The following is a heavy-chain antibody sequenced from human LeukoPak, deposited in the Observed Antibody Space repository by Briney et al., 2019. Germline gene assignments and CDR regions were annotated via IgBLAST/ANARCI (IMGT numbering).Heavy chain of an antibody. CDR2: MNPNSGNT. J-gene: IGHJ4*02. D-gene: IGHD3-10*01. V-gene: IGHV1-8*01. CDR3: ARGFCTMVRGVSLLYYFDY. CDR1: GYTFTSYD. Sequence: ASVKVSCKASGYTFTSYDINWVRQATGQGLEWMGWMNPNSGNTGYAQKFQGRVTMTRNTSISTAYMELSSLRSEDTAVYYCARGFCTMVRGVSLLYYFDYWGQGTLVTVSS.